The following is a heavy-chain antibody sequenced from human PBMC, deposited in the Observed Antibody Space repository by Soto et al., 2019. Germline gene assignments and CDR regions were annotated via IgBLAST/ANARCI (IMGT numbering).Heavy chain of an antibody. CDR1: GFTFIAYW. V-gene: IGHV3-74*01. Sequence: GGSLRLSCAASGFTFIAYWMHWVRQAPGKGLVWVSRINSDGSSTSYADSVKGRFTISRDNAKNTLYLQMNSLRADDTAVYYCARDRVPTAHDFCYGMDGWGQGTTVTVSS. D-gene: IGHD5-12*01. CDR2: INSDGSST. J-gene: IGHJ6*02. CDR3: ARDRVPTAHDFCYGMDG.